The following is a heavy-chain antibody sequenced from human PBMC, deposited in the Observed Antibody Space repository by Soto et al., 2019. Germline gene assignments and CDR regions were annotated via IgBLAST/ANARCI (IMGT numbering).Heavy chain of an antibody. D-gene: IGHD6-25*01. J-gene: IGHJ5*02. CDR1: GGSISSYY. CDR3: AREGSYSSGENWFDP. CDR2: IYYSGST. V-gene: IGHV4-59*01. Sequence: WETLSLTCTVSGGSISSYYWSWIRQPPGKGLEWIGYIYYSGSTNYNPSLKSRVTISVDTSKNQFSLKLSSVTAADTAVYYCAREGSYSSGENWFDPWGQGTLVTVSS.